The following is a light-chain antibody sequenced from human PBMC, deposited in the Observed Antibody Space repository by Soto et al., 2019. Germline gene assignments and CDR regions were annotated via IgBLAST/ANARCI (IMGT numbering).Light chain of an antibody. Sequence: VMTQSPATLSVSPGERAALSCRASQSVSSNLAWYQQKPGQAPRILIFGASGRATGIPDRFSGSGSGTEFTLTISSLQSEDFAVYYCQQYNNWPQTFGQGTKVDI. J-gene: IGKJ1*01. V-gene: IGKV3D-15*01. CDR2: GAS. CDR1: QSVSSN. CDR3: QQYNNWPQT.